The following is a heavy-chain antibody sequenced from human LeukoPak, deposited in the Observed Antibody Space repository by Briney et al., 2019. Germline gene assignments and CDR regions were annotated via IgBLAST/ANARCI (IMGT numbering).Heavy chain of an antibody. D-gene: IGHD5-18*01. CDR3: AKRGYSYPSYYYYMDV. CDR2: ISGSGGST. J-gene: IGHJ6*03. CDR1: GFTFSSYA. Sequence: GGSLRLSCAASGFTFSSYAMSWVRQAPGKGLEWVSAISGSGGSTYYADSVKGRFTISRDNSKNTLYLQMNSLRAEDTAVYYCAKRGYSYPSYYYYMDVWGKGTTVTVSS. V-gene: IGHV3-23*01.